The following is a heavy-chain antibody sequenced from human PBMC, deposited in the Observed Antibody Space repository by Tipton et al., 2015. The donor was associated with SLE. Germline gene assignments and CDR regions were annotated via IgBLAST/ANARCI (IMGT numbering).Heavy chain of an antibody. CDR1: GFTFSSYE. CDR3: ARGGEEYYGSGNDC. V-gene: IGHV3-48*03. J-gene: IGHJ4*02. Sequence: SLRLSCAASGFTFSSYEMNWVRQAPGKGLEWVSYISSSGTIKYYADSVKGRFTISRDNAKNSLHLQMNSLRDEDTAVYFCARGGEEYYGSGNDCWGQGTLVTVSS. D-gene: IGHD3-10*01. CDR2: ISSSGTIK.